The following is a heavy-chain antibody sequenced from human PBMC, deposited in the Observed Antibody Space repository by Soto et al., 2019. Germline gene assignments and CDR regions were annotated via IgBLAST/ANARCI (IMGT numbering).Heavy chain of an antibody. D-gene: IGHD1-26*01. Sequence: VASVKVSCKASGGTFSSYAISWVRQAPGQGLEWMGGIIPIFGTANYAQKFQGRVTITADESTSTAYMELSSLTSEDTAIYYCAHGEGIVKSIVYFDSWGQGTLVTVSS. CDR1: GGTFSSYA. CDR3: AHGEGIVKSIVYFDS. J-gene: IGHJ4*02. V-gene: IGHV1-69*13. CDR2: IIPIFGTA.